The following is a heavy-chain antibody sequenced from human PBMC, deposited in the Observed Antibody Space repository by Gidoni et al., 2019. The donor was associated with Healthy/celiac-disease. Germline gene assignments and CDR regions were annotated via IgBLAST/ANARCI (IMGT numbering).Heavy chain of an antibody. J-gene: IGHJ6*02. CDR1: GGAISSGGYY. Sequence: QLQLQESGPGLVKPSQTLSLTCTVSGGAISSGGYYWSWIRQHPGKGLEWIGYIYYSGSTYYNQSLKSRVTISVDTSKNQFSLKLSSVTAADTAVYYCARDLLQHLGDYYYGMDVWGQGTTVTVSS. D-gene: IGHD2-15*01. CDR3: ARDLLQHLGDYYYGMDV. V-gene: IGHV4-31*03. CDR2: IYYSGST.